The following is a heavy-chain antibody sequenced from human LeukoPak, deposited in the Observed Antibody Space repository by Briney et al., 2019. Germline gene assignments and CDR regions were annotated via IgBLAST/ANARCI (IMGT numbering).Heavy chain of an antibody. Sequence: GGSLRLSCAASVFTFSSFWMSWVRQAPGKGLEWVANIKHDGSEKYYVDSVKGRFTISRDNAKNSLYLQMDSLRAEDTAVYYCASDTRTYWYGLIDYWGQGTLVTVSS. CDR1: VFTFSSFW. CDR2: IKHDGSEK. D-gene: IGHD2-8*02. J-gene: IGHJ4*02. V-gene: IGHV3-7*01. CDR3: ASDTRTYWYGLIDY.